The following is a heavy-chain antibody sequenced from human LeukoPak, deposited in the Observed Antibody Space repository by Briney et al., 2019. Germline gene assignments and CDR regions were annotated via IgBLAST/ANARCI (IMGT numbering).Heavy chain of an antibody. Sequence: GGSLRLSCAASGFTFSSYSMNWVRQAPGKGLEWVSYISSSSSTIYYADSVKGRFTISRDNAKNSLYLQMNSLRAEDTAVYYCARGEGATPFDYWGQGTLVTVSS. V-gene: IGHV3-48*04. CDR3: ARGEGATPFDY. CDR1: GFTFSSYS. CDR2: ISSSSSTI. D-gene: IGHD1-26*01. J-gene: IGHJ4*02.